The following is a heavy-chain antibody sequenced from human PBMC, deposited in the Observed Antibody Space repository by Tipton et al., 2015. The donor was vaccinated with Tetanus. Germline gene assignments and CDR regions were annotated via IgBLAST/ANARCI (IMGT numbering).Heavy chain of an antibody. CDR3: ARDWNGYNYGFPHD. V-gene: IGHV3-53*01. CDR1: GLSVSDSY. CDR2: IYAAGST. D-gene: IGHD5-18*01. J-gene: IGHJ4*02. Sequence: AASGLSVSDSYMSWVRQAPGKGLEWVSVIYAAGSTYYADSVKGRFTISRDNSKNTLYLQMNSLRVEDTAVYYCARDWNGYNYGFPHDWGQGILVTVSS.